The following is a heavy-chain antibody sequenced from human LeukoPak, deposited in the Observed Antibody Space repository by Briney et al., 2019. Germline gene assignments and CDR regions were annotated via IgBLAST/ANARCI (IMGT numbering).Heavy chain of an antibody. V-gene: IGHV1-8*01. J-gene: IGHJ3*02. CDR3: ARDRGGAYDFWSGYYPI. Sequence: ASVKVSCKASGYTFTSYDINWVRQATGQGLEWMGWMNPNSGNTGYAQKFQGRVTMTRNTSISTAYMELNSLRSEDTAVYYCARDRGGAYDFWSGYYPIWGQGTMVTVSS. CDR2: MNPNSGNT. CDR1: GYTFTSYD. D-gene: IGHD3-3*01.